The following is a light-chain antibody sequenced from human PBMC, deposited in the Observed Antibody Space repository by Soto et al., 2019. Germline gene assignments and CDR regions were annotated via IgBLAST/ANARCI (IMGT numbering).Light chain of an antibody. V-gene: IGLV2-14*01. CDR3: SSYTSSSSYG. CDR2: EVT. J-gene: IGLJ1*01. CDR1: SRDVGGYNS. Sequence: QSVLTQPASVSGSPGQSITISCTGTSRDVGGYNSVSWYQQHPGKAPKLMIYEVTNRPSGVSNRFSGSKSGNTASLTISGLQAEDEADYYCSSYTSSSSYGFGTGTKLTVL.